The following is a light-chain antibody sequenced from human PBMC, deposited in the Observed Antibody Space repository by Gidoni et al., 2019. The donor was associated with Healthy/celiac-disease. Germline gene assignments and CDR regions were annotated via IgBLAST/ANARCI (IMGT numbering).Light chain of an antibody. CDR1: QSISSY. J-gene: IGKJ4*01. CDR3: QQSYSTPLT. CDR2: AAS. Sequence: DIQLTQSPSSLSASVGDRVTITCRASQSISSYLNWYQQKPGKAPKLLIDAASSLQSGVPSRFSGSGSGTDFTLTSSSLQPEDFATYYCQQSYSTPLTFGGGTKVEIK. V-gene: IGKV1-39*01.